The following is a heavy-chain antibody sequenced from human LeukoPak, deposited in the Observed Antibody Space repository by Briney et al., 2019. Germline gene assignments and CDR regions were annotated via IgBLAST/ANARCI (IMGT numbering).Heavy chain of an antibody. CDR2: IYPSDSDT. V-gene: IGHV5-51*01. CDR1: GYSFTTYW. Sequence: GESLKISCKGSGYSFTTYWIGWVRQVPGRGLEWMGIIYPSDSDTRYSPSFQGQVTISADKSISTAYLQWSSLKASDTAMYYCASHKLERQYYYYGMDVWGQGTTVTVSS. J-gene: IGHJ6*02. D-gene: IGHD1-1*01. CDR3: ASHKLERQYYYYGMDV.